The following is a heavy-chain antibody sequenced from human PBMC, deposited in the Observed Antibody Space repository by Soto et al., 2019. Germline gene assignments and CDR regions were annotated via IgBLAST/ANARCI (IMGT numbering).Heavy chain of an antibody. CDR3: TRATYYRYYFDV. Sequence: PSETLSLTCTVSGGSINNYYLSWIRQSPGKGLEWIGYIYYSGTTNYNPSLKSRVTISIDRSENQFSLKVSSVTAADTAVYFCTRATYYRYYFDVCGHGTLVTVSS. V-gene: IGHV4-59*01. CDR1: GGSINNYY. J-gene: IGHJ4*01. CDR2: IYYSGTT. D-gene: IGHD3-10*01.